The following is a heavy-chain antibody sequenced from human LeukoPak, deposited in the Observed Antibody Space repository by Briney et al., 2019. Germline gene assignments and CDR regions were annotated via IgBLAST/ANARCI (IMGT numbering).Heavy chain of an antibody. J-gene: IGHJ3*02. D-gene: IGHD5-24*01. Sequence: SETLSLTCTVSGGSISSYYWSWIRQPPRKGLEWNGYTYYSGSTNYNPSLRSRFTISVKPSKNQSTLNLSSVTITAPAVNSCRGDGREPKWHAFDIWGQGTMVTVSS. V-gene: IGHV4-59*12. CDR2: TYYSGST. CDR3: RGDGREPKWHAFDI. CDR1: GGSISSYY.